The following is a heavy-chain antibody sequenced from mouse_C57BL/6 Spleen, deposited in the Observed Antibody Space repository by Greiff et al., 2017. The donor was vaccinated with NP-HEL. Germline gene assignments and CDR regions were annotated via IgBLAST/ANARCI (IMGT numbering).Heavy chain of an antibody. CDR3: ARGGGYYDYFFDY. V-gene: IGHV1-80*01. CDR2: IYPGDGDT. D-gene: IGHD2-4*01. J-gene: IGHJ2*01. Sequence: VQLQQSGAELVKPGASVKISCKASGYAFSSYWMNWVKQRPGKGLEWIGQIYPGDGDTNYNGKFKGKATLTADKSSSTAYMQLSSLTSEDSAVYFCARGGGYYDYFFDYWGQGTTLTVSS. CDR1: GYAFSSYW.